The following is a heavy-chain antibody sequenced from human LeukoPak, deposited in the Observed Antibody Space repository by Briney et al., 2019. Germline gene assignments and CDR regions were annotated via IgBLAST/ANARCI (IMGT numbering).Heavy chain of an antibody. CDR1: GFTVSSNY. Sequence: PGGSLRLSCAASGFTVSSNYMTWVRQAPGKGLEWVSVLYSGGSTYYADSVKGRFTISRDNSKNTLYLQMNSPRAEDTAVYYCARAPRMVYFDYWGQGTLVTVSS. CDR3: ARAPRMVYFDY. J-gene: IGHJ4*02. CDR2: LYSGGST. D-gene: IGHD2-15*01. V-gene: IGHV3-53*01.